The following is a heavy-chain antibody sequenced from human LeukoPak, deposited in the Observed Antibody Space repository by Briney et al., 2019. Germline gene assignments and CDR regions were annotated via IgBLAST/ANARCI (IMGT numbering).Heavy chain of an antibody. J-gene: IGHJ5*02. D-gene: IGHD3-10*01. Sequence: ASVKVSCKASVYTFTGYYMHWVRQAPGQGLEWMGWINPNSGGTNYAQKFKGRVTMTRDTSISTACMELSRLRSDDTDVYYCAREGITMVRGVNNWFDPWGQGTLVTVSS. CDR1: VYTFTGYY. CDR2: INPNSGGT. V-gene: IGHV1-2*02. CDR3: AREGITMVRGVNNWFDP.